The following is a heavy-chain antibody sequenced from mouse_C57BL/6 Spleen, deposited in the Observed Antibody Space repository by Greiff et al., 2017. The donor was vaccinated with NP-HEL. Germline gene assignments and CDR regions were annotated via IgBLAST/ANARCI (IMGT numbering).Heavy chain of an antibody. Sequence: VQLQQPGTELVKPGASVKLSCKASGYTFTSYWMHWVKQRPGQGLEWIGNINPSHGGNTYNEKFKSQATLPVDKYSSTAYMQLRSLTSEDSAVYYCASFPYDYAEAYWGQGTLVTVSA. J-gene: IGHJ3*01. CDR3: ASFPYDYAEAY. CDR2: INPSHGGN. D-gene: IGHD2-4*01. CDR1: GYTFTSYW. V-gene: IGHV1-53*01.